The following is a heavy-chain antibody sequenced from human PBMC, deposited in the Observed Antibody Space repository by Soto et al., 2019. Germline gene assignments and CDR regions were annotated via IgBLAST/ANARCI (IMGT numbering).Heavy chain of an antibody. V-gene: IGHV1-18*01. CDR1: GYTFSSYG. Sequence: QVQLVQSGAEVKKPGASVKVSCKASGYTFSSYGINWVRQAPGQGLEWLGWVSPYDGYTNYAQILQGRVSMTTDTSTQXAXMXLRSLRSDDTAVYYCARGGYYDSSGSRNYFYYGMNVWGQGTTVTVSS. CDR3: ARGGYYDSSGSRNYFYYGMNV. D-gene: IGHD3-22*01. J-gene: IGHJ6*02. CDR2: VSPYDGYT.